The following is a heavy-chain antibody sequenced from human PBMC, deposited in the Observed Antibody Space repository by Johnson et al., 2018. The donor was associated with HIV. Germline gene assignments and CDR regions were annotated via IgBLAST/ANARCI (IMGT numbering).Heavy chain of an antibody. Sequence: QVQVVESGGGLVQPGGSLRLSCAASGFTFSRNAMHWVRQAPGKGLEWVAVISYDGSNKYYADSVKGRFTISRDNSKNTLYLQMNSLRAEDTAVYYCAREWGAFDIWGQGTMVTVSS. CDR3: AREWGAFDI. CDR2: ISYDGSNK. D-gene: IGHD1-26*01. V-gene: IGHV3-30-3*01. J-gene: IGHJ3*02. CDR1: GFTFSRNA.